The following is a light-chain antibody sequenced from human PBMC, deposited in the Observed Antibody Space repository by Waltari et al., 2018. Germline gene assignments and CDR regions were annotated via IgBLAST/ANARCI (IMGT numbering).Light chain of an antibody. CDR3: MQGTHWPLT. CDR1: RSLVHTDGNTL. J-gene: IGKJ4*01. Sequence: TQSPLSLPVTLGQPASISCKSSRSLVHTDGNTLLYGYHQRPGQSPRRLIDRVSNRDSGVPDRFSGSGSGTDFTLRISRVEAEDVGIYYCMQGTHWPLTFGGGTKVEIK. V-gene: IGKV2-30*02. CDR2: RVS.